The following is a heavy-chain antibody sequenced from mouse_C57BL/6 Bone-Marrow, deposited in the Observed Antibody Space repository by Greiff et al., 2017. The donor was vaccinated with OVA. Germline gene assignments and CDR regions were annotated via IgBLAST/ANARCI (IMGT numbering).Heavy chain of an antibody. V-gene: IGHV1-15*01. Sequence: QVQLQQSGAELVRPGASVTLSCKASGYTFTDYDMHWVKQTPVHGLEWIGAIDPETGGTAYNQKFKGKAILTADKSSSTAYMELRSLTSEDSAVYYCTRGYSNYYAMDYGGQGTSVTVSS. CDR1: GYTFTDYD. J-gene: IGHJ4*01. D-gene: IGHD2-5*01. CDR3: TRGYSNYYAMDY. CDR2: IDPETGGT.